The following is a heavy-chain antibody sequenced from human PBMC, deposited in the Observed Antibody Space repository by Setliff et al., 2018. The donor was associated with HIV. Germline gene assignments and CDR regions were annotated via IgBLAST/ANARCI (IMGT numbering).Heavy chain of an antibody. J-gene: IGHJ4*01. CDR3: ARESDYYHFDY. V-gene: IGHV4-4*08. D-gene: IGHD3-9*01. Sequence: SETLSLTCTISGVYISNYHWGWIRQPPGRGLEWIGSIHTTGSPKNNPSLQSRVSISIDMAKSLFSLELSSVTAADTAVYYCARESDYYHFDYWGHGTLVTVSS. CDR1: GVYISNYH. CDR2: IHTTGSP.